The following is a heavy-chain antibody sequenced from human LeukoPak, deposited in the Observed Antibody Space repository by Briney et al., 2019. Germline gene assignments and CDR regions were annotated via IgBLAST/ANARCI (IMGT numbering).Heavy chain of an antibody. CDR2: INPSGGST. CDR1: GYTFTSYY. D-gene: IGHD6-13*01. CDR3: ARALGAAAGPYPPFYYYDYGMDV. J-gene: IGHJ6*02. V-gene: IGHV1-46*01. Sequence: ASVKVSCKASGYTFTSYYMHWVRQDPGQGLEWMGIINPSGGSTSYAQKFQGRVTMTRDTSTSTASMELSRLRSDDTAVYYCARALGAAAGPYPPFYYYDYGMDVWGQGTTVTVSS.